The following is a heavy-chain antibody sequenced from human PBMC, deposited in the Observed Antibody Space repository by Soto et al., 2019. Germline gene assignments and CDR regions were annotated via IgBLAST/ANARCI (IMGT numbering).Heavy chain of an antibody. CDR1: GGSISSNNYY. CDR3: ARHGSY. CDR2: FDYGGST. V-gene: IGHV4-39*01. J-gene: IGHJ4*02. Sequence: SETLSLTCSVSGGSISSNNYYGGWIRQPPGKGLEWIGSFDYGGSTHYTPSLKSRVTISVDTSKNQFSLKLSSVTAADTAVYYCARHGSYWGPGTLVTVS.